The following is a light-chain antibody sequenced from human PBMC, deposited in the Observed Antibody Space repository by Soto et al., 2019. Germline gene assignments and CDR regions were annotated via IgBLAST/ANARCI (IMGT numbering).Light chain of an antibody. J-gene: IGKJ1*01. CDR3: MQGTHWPRT. V-gene: IGKV2-30*01. Sequence: DVVMTQSPLSLPVTLGQPASISCRSSQSLLYSDGNTYLNWFRQRPGQSPRRLIYKVSNRDSGVPERFSGSGSGTDFTLKISRVEAEDVGVYFCMQGTHWPRTFGQGTK. CDR2: KVS. CDR1: QSLLYSDGNTY.